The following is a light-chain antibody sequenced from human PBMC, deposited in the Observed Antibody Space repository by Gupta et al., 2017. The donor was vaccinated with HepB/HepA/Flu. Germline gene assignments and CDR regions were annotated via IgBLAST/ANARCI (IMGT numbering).Light chain of an antibody. CDR2: AAS. Sequence: DIQMTQSPSSLSASVGDRVTITCRASQTISNYLNWYQQKPGKAPKLLMYAASTLKSGVPSRFSGSGSGTDFILTISRLQPEDFATYYCQQGYRTPRTFGQGTKVEI. CDR1: QTISNY. J-gene: IGKJ1*01. CDR3: QQGYRTPRT. V-gene: IGKV1-39*01.